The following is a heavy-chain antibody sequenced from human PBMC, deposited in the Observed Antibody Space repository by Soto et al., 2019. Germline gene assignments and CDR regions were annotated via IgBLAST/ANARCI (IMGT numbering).Heavy chain of an antibody. Sequence: EVQLVESGGGLVKPGGSLRLSCAASGFTFSSYSMNWVRQAPGKGLEWVSSISSSSSYIYYADSVKGRFTISRDNAKNSLYLQMNGLRAEDTAVYYCAGARASGSYHMGNWFDPWGQGTLVTVSS. V-gene: IGHV3-21*01. D-gene: IGHD1-26*01. CDR1: GFTFSSYS. J-gene: IGHJ5*02. CDR2: ISSSSSYI. CDR3: AGARASGSYHMGNWFDP.